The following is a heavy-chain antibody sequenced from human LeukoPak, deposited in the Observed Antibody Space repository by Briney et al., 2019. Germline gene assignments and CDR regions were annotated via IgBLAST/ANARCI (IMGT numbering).Heavy chain of an antibody. J-gene: IGHJ4*02. Sequence: GGSLRLSCAASGFTFSSYGMSWVRQAPGKGLEWVSAISGSGGSTYYADSVKGRFTISRDSAKKSLYLQMNSLRAEDTAIYYCATYRQVLLPFESWGQGTLVTVSS. D-gene: IGHD5-18*01. CDR2: ISGSGGST. CDR3: ATYRQVLLPFES. CDR1: GFTFSSYG. V-gene: IGHV3-23*01.